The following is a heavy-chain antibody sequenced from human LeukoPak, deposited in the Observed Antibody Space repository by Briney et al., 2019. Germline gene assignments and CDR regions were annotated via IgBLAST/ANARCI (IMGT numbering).Heavy chain of an antibody. CDR2: IHSSGST. Sequence: SETLSLTCTVSGGSISNYYWSWIRQPPGKGLEWIGYIHSSGSTNYNPSLKSRVTISVDTSKNPFSLKLSSVTAADTAVYYCARGYYGSGSYLDYWGQGTLVTVSS. CDR3: ARGYYGSGSYLDY. D-gene: IGHD3-10*01. CDR1: GGSISNYY. J-gene: IGHJ4*02. V-gene: IGHV4-59*12.